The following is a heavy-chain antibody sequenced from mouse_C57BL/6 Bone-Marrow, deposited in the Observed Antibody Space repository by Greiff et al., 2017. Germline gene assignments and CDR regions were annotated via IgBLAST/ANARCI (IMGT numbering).Heavy chain of an antibody. CDR3: ARWGTTVVRYFDV. V-gene: IGHV1-7*01. J-gene: IGHJ1*03. CDR2: INPSSGYT. CDR1: GYTFTSYW. Sequence: VQLQQSGAELAKPGASVKLSCKASGYTFTSYWMHWVKQRPGQGLEWIGYINPSSGYTKYNQKFKDKATLTADTSSSTAYMQLSSLTYEDSAVYYCARWGTTVVRYFDVWGTGTTVTVSS. D-gene: IGHD1-1*01.